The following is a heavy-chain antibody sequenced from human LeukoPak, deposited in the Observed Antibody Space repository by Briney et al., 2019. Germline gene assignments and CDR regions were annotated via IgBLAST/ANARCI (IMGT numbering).Heavy chain of an antibody. CDR2: IYNSGHT. V-gene: IGHV4-59*01. CDR3: ARAAVTTSRYFQH. CDR1: GGSISNYY. Sequence: SETLSLTCTVSGGSISNYYWSRIRQPPGNGLEWLGYIYNSGHTNYNPSLKSRVTISEDTSKNQLSPKLSSVTAADTAVYYCARAAVTTSRYFQHWGQGTLVTVSS. D-gene: IGHD4-17*01. J-gene: IGHJ1*01.